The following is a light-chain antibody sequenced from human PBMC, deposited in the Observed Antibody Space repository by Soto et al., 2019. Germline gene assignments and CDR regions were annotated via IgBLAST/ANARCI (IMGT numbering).Light chain of an antibody. J-gene: IGKJ3*01. V-gene: IGKV3-20*01. CDR1: QSVSSSY. Sequence: EIVLTQSPGTLSLSPGERATLSCRASQSVSSSYLAWYRQRPGQAPRLLIYGASIRATGIPDRFSGSGSGTFISLTISRLAPEDFAVFYWQQYGSSPSFGPGTKVDIK. CDR2: GAS. CDR3: QQYGSSPS.